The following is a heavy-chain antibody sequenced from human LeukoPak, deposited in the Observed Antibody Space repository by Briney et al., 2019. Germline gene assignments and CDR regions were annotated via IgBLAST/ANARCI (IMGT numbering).Heavy chain of an antibody. CDR2: INPNSGGT. CDR1: GYTFTGYY. V-gene: IGHV1-2*02. CDR3: ARDSGRSGYYFRHPSNFDY. D-gene: IGHD5-12*01. J-gene: IGHJ4*02. Sequence: ASVKVSCKASGYTFTGYYMHWVRQAPGQGLEWMGWINPNSGGTNYAQKFQGRVTMTRDTSISTAYMELSRLRSDDTAVYYCARDSGRSGYYFRHPSNFDYWGQGTLVTVSP.